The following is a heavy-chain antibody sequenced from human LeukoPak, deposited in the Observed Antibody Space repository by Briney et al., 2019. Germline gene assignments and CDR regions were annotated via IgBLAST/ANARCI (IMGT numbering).Heavy chain of an antibody. CDR2: IYTSGST. CDR3: ARETTSYYWFDP. Sequence: PSQTLSLTCTVSGGSISSGSYYWSWIRQPAGKGLEWIGRIYTSGSTNYNPSLKSRVTISVDTSKNQFSLKLSSVTAADTAVYYCARETTSYYWFDPWGQGTLVTVSS. D-gene: IGHD1-14*01. J-gene: IGHJ5*02. CDR1: GGSISSGSYY. V-gene: IGHV4-61*02.